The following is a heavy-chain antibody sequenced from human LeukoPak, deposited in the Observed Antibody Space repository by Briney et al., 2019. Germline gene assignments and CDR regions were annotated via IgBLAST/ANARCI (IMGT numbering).Heavy chain of an antibody. D-gene: IGHD2-2*01. CDR3: AKAAVPAAGLY. J-gene: IGHJ4*02. CDR2: ISGSGGST. V-gene: IGHV3-23*01. Sequence: PGGSLRLSCAASGFIFSNYWMHWVRQAPGKGLEWVSAISGSGGSTYYADSVKGRFTISRDNSKNTLYLQMNSLRAEDTAVYYCAKAAVPAAGLYWGQGTLVTVSS. CDR1: GFIFSNYW.